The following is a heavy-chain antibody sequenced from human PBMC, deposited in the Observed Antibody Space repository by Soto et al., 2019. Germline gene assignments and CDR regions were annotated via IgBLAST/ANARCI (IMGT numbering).Heavy chain of an antibody. J-gene: IGHJ1*01. Sequence: GGSLRLSCTASGFTFGDYAMSWFRQAPGKGLEWVGFIRSKAYGGTTEYAASVKGRFTISRDDSKSIAYLQMNSLKTEDTAVYYCTSNSSPSMGYCQHWGQGTLVTVSS. CDR2: IRSKAYGGTT. CDR3: TSNSSPSMGYCQH. D-gene: IGHD6-13*01. CDR1: GFTFGDYA. V-gene: IGHV3-49*03.